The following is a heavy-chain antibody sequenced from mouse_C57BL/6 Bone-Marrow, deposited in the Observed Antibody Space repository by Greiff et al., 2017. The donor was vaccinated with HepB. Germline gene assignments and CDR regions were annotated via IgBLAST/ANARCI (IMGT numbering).Heavy chain of an antibody. CDR2: IYPGSGST. Sequence: VKLQQSGAELVKPGASVKMSCKASGYTFTSYWITWVKQRPGQGLEWIGDIYPGSGSTNYNEKFKSKATLTVDTSSSTAYMQLSSLTSEDSAVYYCARIGGSCAMDYWGQGTSVTVSS. CDR1: GYTFTSYW. CDR3: ARIGGSCAMDY. V-gene: IGHV1-55*01. J-gene: IGHJ4*01. D-gene: IGHD1-1*02.